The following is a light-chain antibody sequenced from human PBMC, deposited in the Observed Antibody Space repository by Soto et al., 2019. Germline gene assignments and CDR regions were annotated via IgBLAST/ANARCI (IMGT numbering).Light chain of an antibody. CDR1: QGISSY. V-gene: IGKV1-9*01. CDR3: QQLNTYPLT. Sequence: DIQLTQSPSFLSASVGDRVTITCRASQGISSYLAWYQQKPGKDPKVLIYAASTLQSGGTSRFSGSGSGTEFTLTISSLQPEDVATYYCQQLNTYPLTFGGGTKVEIK. CDR2: AAS. J-gene: IGKJ4*01.